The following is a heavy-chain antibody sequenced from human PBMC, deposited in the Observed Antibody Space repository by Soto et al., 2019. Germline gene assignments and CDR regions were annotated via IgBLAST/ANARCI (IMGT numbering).Heavy chain of an antibody. D-gene: IGHD2-8*01. J-gene: IGHJ4*02. V-gene: IGHV3-23*01. CDR3: AKGVVGVCYHCSYHFDS. CDR1: GFTFSTYV. CDR2: ISTSGGNT. Sequence: EVQLLESGGGLVQPGGSLRLSCAASGFTFSTYVMNWVRLAPGKGLEWVSGISTSGGNTYYADSVKGRFTISRDNSKNTLYMHMNSLRAEDTAVYYCAKGVVGVCYHCSYHFDSWGQGAQVTVSS.